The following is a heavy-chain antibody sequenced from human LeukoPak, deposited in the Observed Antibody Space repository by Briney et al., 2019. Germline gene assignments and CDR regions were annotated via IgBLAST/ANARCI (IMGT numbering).Heavy chain of an antibody. J-gene: IGHJ4*02. CDR3: ARQAPTSSSWYVAAQRGRYYFDY. CDR2: IYYSGST. V-gene: IGHV4-39*01. D-gene: IGHD6-13*01. CDR1: GGSITSGDYY. Sequence: TSETLSLTCTASGGSITSGDYYWNWVRQPPGKGLEWIGSIYYSGSTYYNPSLKSRVTISVDTSKNQFSLKLSSVTAADTAVYYCARQAPTSSSWYVAAQRGRYYFDYWGQGTLVTVSS.